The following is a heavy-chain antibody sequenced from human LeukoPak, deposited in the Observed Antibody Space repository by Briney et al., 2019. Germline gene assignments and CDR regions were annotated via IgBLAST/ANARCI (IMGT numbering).Heavy chain of an antibody. D-gene: IGHD3-3*01. CDR2: ISYDGGNK. CDR3: ARFKTIGFDY. CDR1: GFTFSSYA. Sequence: GGSLRLSCAASGFTFSSYAMRRVRQAPGKGLGRGAVISYDGGNKYYADSVKGGFTISRDNSKNTLYLKRNSLTAEDTAVYLFARFKTIGFDYWAREPWSPSPQ. J-gene: IGHJ4*02. V-gene: IGHV3-30-3*01.